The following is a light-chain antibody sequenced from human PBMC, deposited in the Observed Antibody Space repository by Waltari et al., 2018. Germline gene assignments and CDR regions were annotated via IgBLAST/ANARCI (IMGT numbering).Light chain of an antibody. J-gene: IGKJ1*01. CDR2: KAS. V-gene: IGKV1-5*03. Sequence: DIRMTQSPSSVSASAGANATITCRASQTVNAWLAWYQQKPGRAPKFLIHKASSLETGVPSRFRGSGSGTEFTLTISGLQVEDFATYYCQQYNFDPWTFGQGTKVE. CDR3: QQYNFDPWT. CDR1: QTVNAW.